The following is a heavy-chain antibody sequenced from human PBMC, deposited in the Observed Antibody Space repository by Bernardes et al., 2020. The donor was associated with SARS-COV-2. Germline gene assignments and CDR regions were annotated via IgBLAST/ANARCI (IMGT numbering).Heavy chain of an antibody. CDR1: GFTFSSYA. CDR2: ISGSGGSK. J-gene: IGHJ4*02. D-gene: IGHD2-15*01. CDR3: AKQEGCSGGCSWIYFDY. V-gene: IGHV3-23*01. Sequence: GGSLRLSCAASGFTFSSYAMSWVRQAPGKGLEWVSAISGSGGSKYYADSVKGRFTISRDNSKNTLYLQMNSLRAEDTAVYYCAKQEGCSGGCSWIYFDYWGQCTLVTVSS.